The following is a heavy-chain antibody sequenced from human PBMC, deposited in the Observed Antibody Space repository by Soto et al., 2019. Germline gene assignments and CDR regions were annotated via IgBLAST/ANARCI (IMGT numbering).Heavy chain of an antibody. CDR3: APVTRGVNWFDP. D-gene: IGHD5-18*01. V-gene: IGHV2-5*02. Sequence: QITLKESGPTLVKPTQTLTLTCTFSGFSLITPGVGVGWIRQPPGKALEWLGIIYWDDDERYNPSLKSRLTITKDTSKNQEVLTMTNIDPVDTGTYYCAPVTRGVNWFDPWGQGTLVTVSS. CDR1: GFSLITPGVG. J-gene: IGHJ5*02. CDR2: IYWDDDE.